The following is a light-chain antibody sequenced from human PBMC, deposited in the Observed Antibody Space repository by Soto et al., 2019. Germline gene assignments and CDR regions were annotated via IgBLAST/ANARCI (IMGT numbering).Light chain of an antibody. V-gene: IGKV4-1*01. CDR1: KSVLYSSNNENY. CDR2: WAS. Sequence: DIVMTQSPDSLAVSLGERATINCKCSKSVLYSSNNENYLTWYQQKPGQPPKLLISWASTRESGVPDRFSGSGSGTDFTLTISSLQAEDVAVYYCQQYYSTPYTFGQGTKVEIK. J-gene: IGKJ2*01. CDR3: QQYYSTPYT.